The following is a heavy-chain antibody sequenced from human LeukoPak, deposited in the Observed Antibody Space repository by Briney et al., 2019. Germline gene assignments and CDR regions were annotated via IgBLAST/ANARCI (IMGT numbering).Heavy chain of an antibody. CDR1: GFTFSSYS. CDR2: ISSSSSYI. J-gene: IGHJ4*02. CDR3: ARDLRATYYDILTGYYPTSFDY. D-gene: IGHD3-9*01. V-gene: IGHV3-21*01. Sequence: GGSLRLSCAASGFTFSSYSMNWVRQAPGKGLEWVSSISSSSSYIYYADSVKGRFTISRDNAKNSLYLQMNSLRAEDTAVYYCARDLRATYYDILTGYYPTSFDYWGQGTLVTVSS.